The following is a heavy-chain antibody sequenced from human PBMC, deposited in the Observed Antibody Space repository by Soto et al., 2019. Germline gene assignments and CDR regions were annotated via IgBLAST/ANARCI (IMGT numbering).Heavy chain of an antibody. CDR1: GGTFSSYA. CDR3: ARDQGIDYGDYPSAYNWFDP. J-gene: IGHJ5*02. Sequence: SVKVSCKASGGTFSSYAISWVRQAPGQGLEWMGGIIPIFGTANYAQKFQGRVTITADESTSTAYMELSSLRSEDTAVYYCARDQGIDYGDYPSAYNWFDPWGQGTLVTVSS. V-gene: IGHV1-69*13. D-gene: IGHD4-17*01. CDR2: IIPIFGTA.